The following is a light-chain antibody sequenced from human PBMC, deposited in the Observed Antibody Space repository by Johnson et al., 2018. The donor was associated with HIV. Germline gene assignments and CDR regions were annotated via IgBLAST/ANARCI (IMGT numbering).Light chain of an antibody. J-gene: IGLJ1*01. CDR2: DNN. CDR3: GTWDSSLSAGYV. Sequence: QSVLTQSPSVSAAPGQKVTISCSGSSSNIGNNYVSLYQQFPGTAPKLLIYDNNKRPSGIPDRFSGSKSGTSATLGITGLQTGDEADYYCGTWDSSLSAGYVFGTGTKVTVL. CDR1: SSNIGNNY. V-gene: IGLV1-51*01.